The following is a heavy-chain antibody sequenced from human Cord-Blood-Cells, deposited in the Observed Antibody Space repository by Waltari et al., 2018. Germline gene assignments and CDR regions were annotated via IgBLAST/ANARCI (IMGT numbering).Heavy chain of an antibody. D-gene: IGHD3-10*01. Sequence: QVQLVQSGAEVKKPGSSVKFSCKASGGTFRSYAITRVRQPPGQGLEWRGGIIPIFGTANYAQKFQGRVTITADKSTSTAYMELSSLRSEDTAVYYCASSNYYGSGSYYNLFDYWGQGTLVTVSS. CDR1: GGTFRSYA. CDR2: IIPIFGTA. CDR3: ASSNYYGSGSYYNLFDY. V-gene: IGHV1-69*06. J-gene: IGHJ4*02.